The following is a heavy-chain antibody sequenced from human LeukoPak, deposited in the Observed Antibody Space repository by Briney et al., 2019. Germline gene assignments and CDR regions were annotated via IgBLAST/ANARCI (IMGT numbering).Heavy chain of an antibody. Sequence: GGSLSLSCAASGFTFSTYAMSWVRQAPGKGLEWVSAISACGAGTYYADSVKGRFTISREHSTNTRYLQMSRLRAQHTAVYYCAKLSGSWHYYAMDVWGQGATVTVSS. D-gene: IGHD3-10*01. CDR3: AKLSGSWHYYAMDV. J-gene: IGHJ6*02. V-gene: IGHV3-23*01. CDR2: ISACGAGT. CDR1: GFTFSTYA.